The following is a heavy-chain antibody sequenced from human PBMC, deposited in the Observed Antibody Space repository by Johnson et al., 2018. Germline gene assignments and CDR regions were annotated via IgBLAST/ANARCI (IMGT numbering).Heavy chain of an antibody. CDR3: ARGGITMVRDDAFDI. D-gene: IGHD3-10*01. CDR2: INSDGSST. J-gene: IGHJ3*02. V-gene: IGHV3-74*01. Sequence: VQLQKSGGGLVQXGGSLRLSCAASGFTFSSYWMHWVRQAPGKGLVWVSRINSDGSSTSYADSVKGRFTISRDNAKKTLYLQMNSLRAEDTAVYYCARGGITMVRDDAFDIWGQGTMVTVSS. CDR1: GFTFSSYW.